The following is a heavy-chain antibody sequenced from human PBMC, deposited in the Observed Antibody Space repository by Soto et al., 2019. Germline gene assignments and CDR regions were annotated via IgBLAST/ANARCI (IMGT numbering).Heavy chain of an antibody. CDR1: GFTFSSYA. J-gene: IGHJ6*02. Sequence: PGGSLRLSCAASGFTFSSYAMSWVRQAPGKGLEWVSAISGSGGSTYYADSVKGRFTISRDNSKNTLYLQMNSLRAEDTAVYYCAKEGYCSSTSCYWALYGMDVWGQGTTVTVSS. V-gene: IGHV3-23*01. CDR2: ISGSGGST. D-gene: IGHD2-2*01. CDR3: AKEGYCSSTSCYWALYGMDV.